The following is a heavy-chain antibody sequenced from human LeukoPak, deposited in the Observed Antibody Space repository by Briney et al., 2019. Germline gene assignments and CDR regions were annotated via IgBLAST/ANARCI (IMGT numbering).Heavy chain of an antibody. Sequence: SETLSLTCTVSGGSISSSSYYWGWIRQPPGKGLEWIVSIYYSGSTYYNPSLKSRVTISVDTSKNQFSLKLSSVTAADTAVYYCARSHYYDSSGYYFGLYYFDYWGQGTLVTVSS. CDR1: GGSISSSSYY. CDR3: ARSHYYDSSGYYFGLYYFDY. V-gene: IGHV4-39*01. CDR2: IYYSGST. J-gene: IGHJ4*02. D-gene: IGHD3-22*01.